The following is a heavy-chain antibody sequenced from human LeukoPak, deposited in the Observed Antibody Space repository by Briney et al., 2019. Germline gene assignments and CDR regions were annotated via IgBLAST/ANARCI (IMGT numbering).Heavy chain of an antibody. D-gene: IGHD4-17*01. CDR2: IIPIFGTA. CDR3: ARATVTPDNYYYYYMDV. J-gene: IGHJ6*03. CDR1: GGTFSSYA. V-gene: IGHV1-69*06. Sequence: SVKVSCKASGGTFSSYAISWVRQAPGQGLEWMGGIIPIFGTANYAQKFQGRVTITADKSTSTAYMELSSLRSEDTAVYYCARATVTPDNYYYYYMDVWGKGTTVTISS.